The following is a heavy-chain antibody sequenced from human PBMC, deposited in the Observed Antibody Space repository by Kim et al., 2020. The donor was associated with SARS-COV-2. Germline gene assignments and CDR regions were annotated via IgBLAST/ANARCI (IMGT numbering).Heavy chain of an antibody. Sequence: GGSLRLSCAASGFTFSSYWMHWVRQAPGKGLVWVSQIKGDGSSTIYADSVKGRFTISRDNAKNTVYLQMNSLRAEDTAVYYCAGYQLLSWCQGTLVTVYS. V-gene: IGHV3-74*01. J-gene: IGHJ5*02. CDR1: GFTFSSYW. CDR3: AGYQLLS. D-gene: IGHD2-2*01. CDR2: IKGDGSST.